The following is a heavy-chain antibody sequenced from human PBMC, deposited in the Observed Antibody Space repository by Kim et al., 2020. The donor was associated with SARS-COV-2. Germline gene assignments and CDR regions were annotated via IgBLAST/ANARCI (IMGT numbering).Heavy chain of an antibody. J-gene: IGHJ4*02. Sequence: GRFTISRDNSKNTLYLQMNRLRAEDTAVYYCAKGALRGYCSGGSCYSGDYWGQGTLVTVSS. D-gene: IGHD2-15*01. CDR3: AKGALRGYCSGGSCYSGDY. V-gene: IGHV3-23*01.